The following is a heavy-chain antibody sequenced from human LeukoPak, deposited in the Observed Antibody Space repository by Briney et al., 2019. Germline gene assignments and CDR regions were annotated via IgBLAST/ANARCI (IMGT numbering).Heavy chain of an antibody. CDR1: GGSISSGSYY. V-gene: IGHV4-61*02. D-gene: IGHD3-10*01. Sequence: SETLSLTCTVSGGSISSGSYYWSWIRQPAGKGLEWIGRIYTSGSTNYNPSLKSRVTISVDTSTNQFSLELSSVTAADTAMYYCARRVDYGSGSYYQIDYWGQGTLVTVSS. J-gene: IGHJ4*02. CDR2: IYTSGST. CDR3: ARRVDYGSGSYYQIDY.